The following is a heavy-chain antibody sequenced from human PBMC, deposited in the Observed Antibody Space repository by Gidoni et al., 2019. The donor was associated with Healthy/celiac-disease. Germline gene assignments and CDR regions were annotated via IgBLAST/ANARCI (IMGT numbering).Heavy chain of an antibody. D-gene: IGHD3-10*01. J-gene: IGHJ3*02. CDR3: ARLPLWFGEFADAFDI. V-gene: IGHV4-39*01. CDR1: GGSISSSSYY. CDR2: IYYSGST. Sequence: QLQLQASGPGLVKPSETLSLTCTVSGGSISSSSYYWGWIRQPPGKGLEWIGSIYYSGSTYYNPSLKSRVTISVDTSKNQFSLKLSSVTAADTAVYYCARLPLWFGEFADAFDIWGQGTMVTVSS.